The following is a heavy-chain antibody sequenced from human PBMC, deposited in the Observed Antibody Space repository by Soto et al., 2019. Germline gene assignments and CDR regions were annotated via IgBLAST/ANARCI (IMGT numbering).Heavy chain of an antibody. V-gene: IGHV3-23*01. CDR2: TNGGGGGT. CDR3: AKGRGGQQATWYFDL. Sequence: EVQLLESGGGLVQPVGSLRLSCAASGFTFSGYAMSWVRQAPGKGLKWFSTVTNGGGGGTYYADSVRGRFTISRDNSRNTLYLQMNSLRAEDSAVYYCAKGRGGQQATWYFDLWGRGTLVTVSS. J-gene: IGHJ2*01. CDR1: GFTFSGYA.